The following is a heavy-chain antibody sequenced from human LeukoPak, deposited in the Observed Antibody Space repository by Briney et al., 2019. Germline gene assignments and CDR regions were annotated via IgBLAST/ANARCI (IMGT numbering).Heavy chain of an antibody. CDR1: GFTFSSYG. Sequence: GSLRLSCAASGFTFSSYGMHWVRQAPGKGLEWVAFIRYDGTNEYYADSVKGRFTISRDNAKNSLYLQMNSLRAEDTAVYYCARALDDYGGNYYYYYMDVWGKGTTVTVSS. J-gene: IGHJ6*03. D-gene: IGHD4-23*01. CDR3: ARALDDYGGNYYYYYMDV. V-gene: IGHV3-30*02. CDR2: IRYDGTNE.